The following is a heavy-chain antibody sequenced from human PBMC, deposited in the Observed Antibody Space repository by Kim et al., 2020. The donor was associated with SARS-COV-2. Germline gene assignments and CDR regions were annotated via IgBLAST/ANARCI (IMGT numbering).Heavy chain of an antibody. D-gene: IGHD3-10*01. J-gene: IGHJ6*02. V-gene: IGHV4-59*09. CDR3: ARGSYGGSYGMDV. Sequence: YNPSLKSRVTISVDTSKNQFSLKLSSVTAADTAVYYCARGSYGGSYGMDVWGQGTTVTVSS.